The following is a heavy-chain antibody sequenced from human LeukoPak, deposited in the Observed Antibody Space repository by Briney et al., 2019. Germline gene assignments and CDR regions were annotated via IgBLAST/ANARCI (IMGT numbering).Heavy chain of an antibody. CDR1: GFTVSTTY. CDR2: IYGGGST. D-gene: IGHD5-24*01. V-gene: IGHV3-66*01. CDR3: ARDREILDAMDV. J-gene: IGHJ6*02. Sequence: GGSLRLSCAASGFTVSTTYMSWVRQAPGKGLEWVSIIYGGGSTFYADSVEGRFSISRDDSKNTLYLQMNSLRVEDTALYYCARDREILDAMDVWGQGTMVTVSS.